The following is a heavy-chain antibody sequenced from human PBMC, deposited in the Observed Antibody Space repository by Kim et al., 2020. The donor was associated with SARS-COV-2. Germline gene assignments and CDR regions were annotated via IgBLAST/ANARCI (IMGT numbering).Heavy chain of an antibody. CDR3: ARSIYYYYGMDV. Sequence: GGCLRLSCAASGFTVSSNYMSWVRQAPGKGLEWVSVIYSGGSTYYADSVKGRFTISRDNSKNTLYLQMNSLRAEDTAVYYCARSIYYYYGMDVWGQGTTVTVSS. J-gene: IGHJ6*02. V-gene: IGHV3-53*01. CDR2: IYSGGST. CDR1: GFTVSSNY.